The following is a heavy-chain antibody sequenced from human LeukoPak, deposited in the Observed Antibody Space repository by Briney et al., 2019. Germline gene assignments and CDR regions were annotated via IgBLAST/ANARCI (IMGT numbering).Heavy chain of an antibody. Sequence: SVKVSRKASGGTFSSYAISWVRQAPGQGLEWMGRIIPILGIANHAQKFQGRVTITADKSTSTAYMELSSLRSEDTAVYYCARARVTTGNWFDPWGQGTLVTVSS. V-gene: IGHV1-69*04. CDR2: IIPILGIA. CDR3: ARARVTTGNWFDP. D-gene: IGHD4-17*01. J-gene: IGHJ5*02. CDR1: GGTFSSYA.